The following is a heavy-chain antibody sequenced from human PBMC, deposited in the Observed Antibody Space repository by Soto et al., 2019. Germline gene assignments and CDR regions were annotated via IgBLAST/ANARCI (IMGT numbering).Heavy chain of an antibody. J-gene: IGHJ4*02. V-gene: IGHV3-74*01. CDR3: ARRGALYYYDSSGYPD. Sequence: GGSLRLSCAASGFTFSNYWMHWVRQAPGKGLVWVSRINSDGSSTSYADSVKGRFTISRDNAKNTLYLQMNSLRAEDTAVYYCARRGALYYYDSSGYPDWGQGTLVTVSS. CDR2: INSDGSST. CDR1: GFTFSNYW. D-gene: IGHD3-22*01.